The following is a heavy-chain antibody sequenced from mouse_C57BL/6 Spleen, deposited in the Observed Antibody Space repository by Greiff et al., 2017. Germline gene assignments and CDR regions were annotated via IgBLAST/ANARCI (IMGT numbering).Heavy chain of an antibody. CDR2: IDPNSGGT. J-gene: IGHJ2*01. Sequence: QVQLKQPGAELVKPGASVKLSCKASGYTFTSYWMHWVKQRPGRGLEWIGRIDPNSGGTKYNEKFKSKATLTVDKPSSTSYMPLSSLTSEDSAVYYCAREEDYDPFAYWGQGTTLTVSS. V-gene: IGHV1-72*01. D-gene: IGHD2-3*01. CDR3: AREEDYDPFAY. CDR1: GYTFTSYW.